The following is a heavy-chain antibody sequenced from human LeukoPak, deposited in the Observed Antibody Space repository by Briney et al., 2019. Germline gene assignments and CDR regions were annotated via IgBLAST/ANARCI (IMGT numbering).Heavy chain of an antibody. CDR3: ARDWGDIAAGDFWYYGMDV. J-gene: IGHJ6*02. CDR1: GSTFNNYA. Sequence: PGGSLRLSCAASGSTFNNYAMHWVRQAPGKGLEWVAVISNDESNKYYADSVKGRFTISRDNSKNTLYVQMNSLRGEDTAVYYCARDWGDIAAGDFWYYGMDVWGQGTTVTVSS. D-gene: IGHD6-13*01. V-gene: IGHV3-30-3*01. CDR2: ISNDESNK.